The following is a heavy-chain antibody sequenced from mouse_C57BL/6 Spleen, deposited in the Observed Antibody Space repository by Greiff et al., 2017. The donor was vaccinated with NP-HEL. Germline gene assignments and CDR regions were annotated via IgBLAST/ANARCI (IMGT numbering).Heavy chain of an antibody. CDR3: TRDGYQNYFDY. CDR1: GFTFSSYA. D-gene: IGHD2-3*01. Sequence: EVQLQESGEGLVKPGGSLKLSCAASGFTFSSYAMSWVRQTPEKRLEWVAYISSGGDYIYYADTVKGRFTISRDNARNTLYLQMSSLKSEDTAMYYCTRDGYQNYFDYWGQGTTLTVSS. CDR2: ISSGGDYI. J-gene: IGHJ2*01. V-gene: IGHV5-9-1*02.